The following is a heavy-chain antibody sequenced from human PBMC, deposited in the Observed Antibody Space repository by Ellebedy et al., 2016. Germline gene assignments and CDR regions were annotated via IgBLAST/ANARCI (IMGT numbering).Heavy chain of an antibody. Sequence: GGSLRLXCAASGFTFRNYGMHWVRQAPGKGLEWVTLISHNGSYESYADSVKGRFTIFRDNSQNTVSLQMNSLRAEDTAIYYCATEYCTNAVCPHWGQGTLVTVSS. CDR3: ATEYCTNAVCPH. J-gene: IGHJ4*02. D-gene: IGHD2-8*01. V-gene: IGHV3-30*03. CDR1: GFTFRNYG. CDR2: ISHNGSYE.